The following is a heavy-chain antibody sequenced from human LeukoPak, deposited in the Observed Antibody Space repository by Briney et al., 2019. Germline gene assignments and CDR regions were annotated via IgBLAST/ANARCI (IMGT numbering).Heavy chain of an antibody. V-gene: IGHV3-11*06. D-gene: IGHD4-11*01. CDR2: ISSSSYT. CDR1: GFTFSDYY. Sequence: GGSLRLSCAASGFTFSDYYMSWIRQAPGKGLEWVSYISSSSYTNYADSVKGRFTISRDNAKNSLYLQMNSLRAEDTAVYYCASGRYSNYFDYWGQETLVTVSS. J-gene: IGHJ4*02. CDR3: ASGRYSNYFDY.